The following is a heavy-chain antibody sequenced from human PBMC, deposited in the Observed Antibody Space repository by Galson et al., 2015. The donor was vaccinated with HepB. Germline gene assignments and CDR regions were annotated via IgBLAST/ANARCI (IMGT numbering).Heavy chain of an antibody. CDR3: ARSSERFFFDY. CDR1: GFTVSSNY. D-gene: IGHD1-1*01. V-gene: IGHV3-53*01. J-gene: IGHJ4*02. CDR2: IYSGGST. Sequence: SLRLSCAASGFTVSSNYMSWVRQAPGQGLEWVSVIYSGGSTYYADSVKGRFTISRDNSKNTLYLQMNSLRAEDTAVYYCARSSERFFFDYWGQGTLVTVSS.